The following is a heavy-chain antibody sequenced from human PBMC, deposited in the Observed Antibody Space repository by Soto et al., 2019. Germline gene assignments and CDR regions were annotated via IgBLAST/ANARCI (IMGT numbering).Heavy chain of an antibody. D-gene: IGHD2-15*01. CDR3: ARAQVVVATTPDY. J-gene: IGHJ4*02. CDR1: GFTFSSYS. V-gene: IGHV3-21*01. Sequence: EVQLVESGGGLVKPGGSLRLSCAASGFTFSSYSMNWVRQAPGKGLEWVSSISSSSSYIYYADSVKGRFTISRDNAKNSLYLQMNGLRAEDTAVYYCARAQVVVATTPDYWGQGTLVTVSS. CDR2: ISSSSSYI.